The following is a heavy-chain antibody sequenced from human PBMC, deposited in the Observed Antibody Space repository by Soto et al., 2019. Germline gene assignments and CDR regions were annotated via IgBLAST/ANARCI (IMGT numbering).Heavy chain of an antibody. J-gene: IGHJ6*03. CDR2: INAGNGNT. V-gene: IGHV1-3*01. CDR3: AREAYCSSTSCYSYMDV. CDR1: GYTFTSYA. Sequence: GASVKVSCKASGYTFTSYAMHWVRQAPGQRLEWMGWINAGNGNTKYSQKFQGRVTITRDTSASTAYMELSSLRSEDTAVYYCAREAYCSSTSCYSYMDVWGKGTTVTVSS. D-gene: IGHD2-2*01.